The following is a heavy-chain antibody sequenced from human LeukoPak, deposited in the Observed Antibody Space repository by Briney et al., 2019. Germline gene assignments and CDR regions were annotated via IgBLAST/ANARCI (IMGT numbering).Heavy chain of an antibody. D-gene: IGHD3-22*01. Sequence: SQTLSLTCTVSGGSISSGGYYWSWIRQPPGKGLEWIGYIYHSGSTYYNPSLKSRVTISVDRSKNQFSLKLSSVTAADTAVYYCARSHYYDSSGYYSPFDYWGQGTLVTVSS. CDR2: IYHSGST. CDR3: ARSHYYDSSGYYSPFDY. J-gene: IGHJ4*02. CDR1: GGSISSGGYY. V-gene: IGHV4-30-2*01.